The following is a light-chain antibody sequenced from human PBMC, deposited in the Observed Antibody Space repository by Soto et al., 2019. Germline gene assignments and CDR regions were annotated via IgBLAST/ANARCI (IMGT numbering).Light chain of an antibody. Sequence: SFSYXPSQSVSSSYLAWCQQKPGQAPSLLIYGASSRAAGIPDRFSGSGSGTDFTLTIIRLEPKDFALYYCQQYCTTPLTFGQRTKVDIK. CDR1: QSVSSSY. J-gene: IGKJ1*01. CDR3: QQYCTTPLT. CDR2: GAS. V-gene: IGKV3-20*01.